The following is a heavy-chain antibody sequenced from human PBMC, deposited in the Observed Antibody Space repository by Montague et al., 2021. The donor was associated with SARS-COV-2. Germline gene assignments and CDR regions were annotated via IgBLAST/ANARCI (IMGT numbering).Heavy chain of an antibody. J-gene: IGHJ6*02. CDR1: GGSFRSNN. D-gene: IGHD2-15*01. V-gene: IGHV4-34*01. CDR3: ARGSGCSGGSCYSEWDPYYSYGMDV. CDR2: NNHSGST. Sequence: SETLSLTCAVYGGSFRSNNWSWFRHPPGKGLVWLGENNHSGSTNYNSSFKSRVTILVETSKNQFSLKPGSVTAADTAVYYYARGSGCSGGSCYSEWDPYYSYGMDVWGQGTTVTVSS.